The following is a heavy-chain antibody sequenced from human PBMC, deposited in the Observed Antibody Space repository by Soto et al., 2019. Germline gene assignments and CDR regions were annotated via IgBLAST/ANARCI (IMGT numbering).Heavy chain of an antibody. J-gene: IGHJ5*02. CDR2: IYYSGST. CDR3: ARGSYDFWSGYYSNWFDP. Sequence: SETLSLTCTVSGGSISSGGYYWSWIRQHAGKGLEWIGYIYYSGSTYYNPSLKSRVTISVDKSKNQFSLKLSSVTAADTAVYYCARGSYDFWSGYYSNWFDPWGQGTLVTVSS. D-gene: IGHD3-3*01. V-gene: IGHV4-31*02. CDR1: GGSISSGGYY.